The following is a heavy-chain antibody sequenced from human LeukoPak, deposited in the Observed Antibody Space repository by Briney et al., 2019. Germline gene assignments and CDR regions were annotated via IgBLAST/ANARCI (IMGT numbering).Heavy chain of an antibody. D-gene: IGHD5-24*01. J-gene: IGHJ4*02. CDR1: GGSFSGYY. CDR3: SDGYNLVL. Sequence: SETLSLTCAVYGGSFSGYYWSWIRQPPGKGLEWIGEINHSGYTNYSPSLKSRVTISVDTSKNQFSLKLSSVTAADTAVYYCSDGYNLVLWGQGTLVTVSS. CDR2: INHSGYT. V-gene: IGHV4-34*01.